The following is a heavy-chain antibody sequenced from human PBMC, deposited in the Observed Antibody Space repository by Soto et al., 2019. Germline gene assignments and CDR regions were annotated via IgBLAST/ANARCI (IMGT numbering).Heavy chain of an antibody. CDR1: GCSIRSGVYS. V-gene: IGHV4-30-2*01. D-gene: IGHD2-15*01. CDR2: IYHSGST. CDR3: ARGQVVAAQH. Sequence: SETLSLTCAVSGCSIRSGVYSWSWIRQPPGKGLEWIGYIYHSGSTYYNPSLKSRVTISVDRSKNQFSLKLSSVTAADTAVYYCARGQVVAAQHWGQGTLVTVS. J-gene: IGHJ4*02.